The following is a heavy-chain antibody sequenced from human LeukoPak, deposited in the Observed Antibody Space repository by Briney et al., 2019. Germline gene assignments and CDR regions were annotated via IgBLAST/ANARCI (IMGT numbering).Heavy chain of an antibody. J-gene: IGHJ4*02. CDR1: GYTFTGYY. Sequence: APLKVSCKASGYTFTGYYMHWVRQAPGQGLEWMGWINPNSGGTNYAQKFQGRVTMTRDTSISTAYMELSRLRSDDTAVYYCASRGMEGATTVDYWGQGTLVTLSS. CDR2: INPNSGGT. D-gene: IGHD1-26*01. V-gene: IGHV1-2*02. CDR3: ASRGMEGATTVDY.